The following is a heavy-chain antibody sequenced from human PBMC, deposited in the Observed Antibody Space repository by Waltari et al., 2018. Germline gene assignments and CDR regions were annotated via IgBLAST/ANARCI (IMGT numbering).Heavy chain of an antibody. J-gene: IGHJ4*02. CDR1: GFPPCRYW. V-gene: IGHV3-74*01. Sequence: EVQLVESGGGLLQPGGSLRLSCAASGFPPCRYWMPWVRQAPGTGLVWVSRINGDGRSTSYADSVKGRFTISRDNAKNTLYLQMSSLTADDTAVYYCARGPTSSGFFVGDYWGQGTLVSVSS. CDR2: INGDGRST. CDR3: ARGPTSSGFFVGDY. D-gene: IGHD6-25*01.